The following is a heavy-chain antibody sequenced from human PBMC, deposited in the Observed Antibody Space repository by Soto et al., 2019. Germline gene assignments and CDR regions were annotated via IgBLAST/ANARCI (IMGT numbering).Heavy chain of an antibody. Sequence: GGSLRLSCAASGFTFSSYAMSWVRQAPGKGLEWVSAISGSGGSTYYADSVKGRFTISRDNSKNTLYLQMNSLRAEDTAVYYCARDLRIWGSYRTTGAFDIRGQGTMVTVSS. CDR3: ARDLRIWGSYRTTGAFDI. J-gene: IGHJ3*02. CDR2: ISGSGGST. CDR1: GFTFSSYA. V-gene: IGHV3-23*01. D-gene: IGHD3-16*02.